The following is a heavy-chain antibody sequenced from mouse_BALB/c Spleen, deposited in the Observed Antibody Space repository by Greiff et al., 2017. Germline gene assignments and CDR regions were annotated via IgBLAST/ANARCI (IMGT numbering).Heavy chain of an antibody. CDR2: INPYNDGT. Sequence: EVKLVESGPELVKPGASVKMSCKASGYTFTSYVIHWVKQKPGQGLEWIGYINPYNDGTKYNEKFKGKATLTSDKSSSTAYMELSSLTSEDSAVYYCAESYENYWGQGTTLTVSS. D-gene: IGHD1-1*01. V-gene: IGHV1-14*01. CDR3: AESYENY. CDR1: GYTFTSYV. J-gene: IGHJ2*01.